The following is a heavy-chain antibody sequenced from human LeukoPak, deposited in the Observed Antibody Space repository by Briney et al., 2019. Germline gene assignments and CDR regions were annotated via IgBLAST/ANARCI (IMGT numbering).Heavy chain of an antibody. V-gene: IGHV1-24*01. D-gene: IGHD6-19*01. Sequence: GASVNVSCKVSGYTLTELSMHWVRQAPGKGLEWMGGFDPEDGETIYAQKFQGRVTMTEDTSTDTAYMELSSLRSEDTAVYYCATVVSGSGWYPDYWGQGTLVTVSS. J-gene: IGHJ4*02. CDR1: GYTLTELS. CDR3: ATVVSGSGWYPDY. CDR2: FDPEDGET.